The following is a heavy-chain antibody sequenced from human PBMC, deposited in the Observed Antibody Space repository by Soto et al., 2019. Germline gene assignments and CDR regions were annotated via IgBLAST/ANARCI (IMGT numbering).Heavy chain of an antibody. J-gene: IGHJ5*02. CDR2: INPNSGDT. CDR1: GYTFTGNY. CDR3: ARDRSLGANWFDP. V-gene: IGHV1-2*02. D-gene: IGHD1-26*01. Sequence: QVQLVQSGAEVKKPGASVKVSCKASGYTFTGNYMHWVRQAPGQGLEWMGWINPNSGDTTYAQKFQGRVSMTRDTSISTAYVELRSLSSDDTAVYYCARDRSLGANWFDPWGQGTVVTVSS.